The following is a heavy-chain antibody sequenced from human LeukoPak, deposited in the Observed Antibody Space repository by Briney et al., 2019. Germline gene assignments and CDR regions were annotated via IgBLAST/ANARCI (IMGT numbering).Heavy chain of an antibody. J-gene: IGHJ4*02. CDR1: GGSFSGYY. CDR2: INHSGST. Sequence: SETLSLTCAVSGGSFSGYYWSWIRQPPGKGLEWIGEINHSGSTNYNPSLKSRVTISVDTSKNQFSLKLSSVTAADTAVYYCARAGSAGFWSGPPVDYWGQGTLVTVSS. CDR3: ARAGSAGFWSGPPVDY. D-gene: IGHD3-3*01. V-gene: IGHV4-34*01.